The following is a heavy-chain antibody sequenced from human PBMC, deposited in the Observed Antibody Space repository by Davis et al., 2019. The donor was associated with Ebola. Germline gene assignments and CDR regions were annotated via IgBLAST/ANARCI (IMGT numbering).Heavy chain of an antibody. D-gene: IGHD3-3*01. CDR3: ARRSAADY. CDR1: GFTFSSYG. Sequence: GGSLRLSCAASGFTFSSYGMHWVRQAPGKGLEWVSGIYSGGSTYCADSVKGRFTISRDNSKNTLFLQMNTLRAEDTAVYYCARRSAADYWGQGTLVTVSS. V-gene: IGHV3-NL1*01. CDR2: IYSGGST. J-gene: IGHJ4*02.